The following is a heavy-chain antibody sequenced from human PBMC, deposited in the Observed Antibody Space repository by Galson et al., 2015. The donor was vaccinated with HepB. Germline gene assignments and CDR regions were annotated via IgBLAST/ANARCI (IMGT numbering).Heavy chain of an antibody. D-gene: IGHD3-22*01. CDR1: GFTVSSNY. J-gene: IGHJ4*02. Sequence: SLRLSCAASGFTVSSNYMSWVRQAPGKGLEWVSIIYSGTSTYYADSVRGRFTISRHNFKNTLYLQMNSLRAEDTAVYDCARGPRYYYDSSGPGYFYYWGQGTLVTVSS. CDR3: ARGPRYYYDSSGPGYFYY. V-gene: IGHV3-53*04. CDR2: IYSGTST.